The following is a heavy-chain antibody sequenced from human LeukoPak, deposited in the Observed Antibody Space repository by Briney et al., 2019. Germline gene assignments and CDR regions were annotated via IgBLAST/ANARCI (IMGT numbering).Heavy chain of an antibody. D-gene: IGHD3-3*01. J-gene: IGHJ6*03. CDR2: ISAYNGNT. CDR3: ARVGYYDFWSGYTPVYYMDV. V-gene: IGHV1-18*01. Sequence: GASVKVSCKASGYTFTSYGISWVRQAPGQGLEWMGWISAYNGNTNYAQKLQGRVTITTDTSTSTAYMELRSLRSDDTAVYYCARVGYYDFWSGYTPVYYMDVWGKGTTVTVSS. CDR1: GYTFTSYG.